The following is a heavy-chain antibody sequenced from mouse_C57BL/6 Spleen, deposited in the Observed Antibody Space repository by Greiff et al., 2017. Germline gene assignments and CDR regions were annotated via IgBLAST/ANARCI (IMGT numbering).Heavy chain of an antibody. Sequence: VQLQQPGTELVKPGTSVKLSCKASGYTFTSYWMHWVKQRPGQGLEWIGNINPSNGGTNYNEKFKSKATLTVDKSSSTAYMQLSSLTSEDSAVYYCARLRGEYGYDGGFAYWGQGTLFTVSA. D-gene: IGHD2-2*01. J-gene: IGHJ3*01. CDR2: INPSNGGT. V-gene: IGHV1-53*01. CDR3: ARLRGEYGYDGGFAY. CDR1: GYTFTSYW.